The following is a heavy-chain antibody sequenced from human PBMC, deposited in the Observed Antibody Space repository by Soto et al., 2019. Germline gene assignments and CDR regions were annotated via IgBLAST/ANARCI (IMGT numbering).Heavy chain of an antibody. J-gene: IGHJ4*02. CDR1: GFTFDDYA. Sequence: EVQLVESGGGLVQPGRSLRLSCAASGFTFDDYAMHWVRQAPGKGLEWVSGISWNSGSIGYADSVKGRFTISRDNAKNSLYLQMNSLRAEDTALYYCAKDYDYGDYFDYLGQGTLVTVSS. V-gene: IGHV3-9*01. CDR3: AKDYDYGDYFDY. D-gene: IGHD4-17*01. CDR2: ISWNSGSI.